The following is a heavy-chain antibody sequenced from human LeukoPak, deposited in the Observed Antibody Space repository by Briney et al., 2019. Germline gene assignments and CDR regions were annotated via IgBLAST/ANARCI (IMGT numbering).Heavy chain of an antibody. D-gene: IGHD2-2*02. CDR1: GFTVSSNY. Sequence: GGSLRLSCAASGFTVSSNYMSWVRQAAGKGLEWVSVIYSGGSTYYADSVKGRFTISRDNSKNTLYLQMNSLRAEDTAVYYCARDRRYCSSTSCYTKGYYYYGMDVWGQGTTVTVSS. V-gene: IGHV3-53*05. CDR3: ARDRRYCSSTSCYTKGYYYYGMDV. J-gene: IGHJ6*02. CDR2: IYSGGST.